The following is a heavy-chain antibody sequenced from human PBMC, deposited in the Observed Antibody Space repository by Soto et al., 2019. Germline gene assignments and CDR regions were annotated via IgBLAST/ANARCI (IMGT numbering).Heavy chain of an antibody. V-gene: IGHV3-30-3*01. D-gene: IGHD6-19*01. CDR3: ARDRGYSSGWYYFDY. J-gene: IGHJ4*02. Sequence: GGSLRLSCAASGFTFSSYAMHWVRQAPGKGLEWVAVISYDGSNKYYADSVKGRFTISRDNSKNTLYLQMNSLRAEDTAVYYCARDRGYSSGWYYFDYWGQGTLVTVPS. CDR1: GFTFSSYA. CDR2: ISYDGSNK.